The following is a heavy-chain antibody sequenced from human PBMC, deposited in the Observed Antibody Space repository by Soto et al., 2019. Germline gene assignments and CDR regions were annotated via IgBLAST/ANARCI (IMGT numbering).Heavy chain of an antibody. CDR1: GFTFYNHA. V-gene: IGHV3-23*01. D-gene: IGHD5-12*01. CDR2: ISVRGDST. Sequence: GGSLRLSCAGSGFTFYNHAMNWVRQAPGKGLEWVSAISVRGDSTYYADSVKGRVTISRDNSNNTLYLQVNSLRVEDTALYYCAREEEATIRRGTFDYWGQGTLVTVSS. J-gene: IGHJ4*02. CDR3: AREEEATIRRGTFDY.